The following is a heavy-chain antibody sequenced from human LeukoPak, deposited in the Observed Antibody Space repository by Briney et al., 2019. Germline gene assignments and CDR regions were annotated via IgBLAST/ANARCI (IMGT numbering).Heavy chain of an antibody. CDR1: GFTFSSYW. CDR3: AKGGLNRFDY. D-gene: IGHD1-14*01. CDR2: IKQDGSEK. J-gene: IGHJ4*02. Sequence: PGGSLRLSCAASGFTFSSYWMSWVRQAPGKGLEWVANIKQDGSEKYYVDSVKGRFTISRDNSKNTLYLQMNSLRAEDTAVYYCAKGGLNRFDYWGQGTLVTVSS. V-gene: IGHV3-7*03.